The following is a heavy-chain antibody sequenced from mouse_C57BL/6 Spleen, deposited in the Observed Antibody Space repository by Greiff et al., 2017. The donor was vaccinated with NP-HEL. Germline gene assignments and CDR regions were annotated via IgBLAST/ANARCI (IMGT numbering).Heavy chain of an antibody. V-gene: IGHV1-42*01. CDR1: GYSFTGYY. CDR3: ARSWDWYFDV. J-gene: IGHJ1*03. D-gene: IGHD4-1*01. Sequence: EVQLQQSGPELVKPGASVKISCKASGYSFTGYYMNWVKQSPEKSLEWIGEINPSTGGTTYNQKFKAKATLTVDKSSSTAYMQLKSLTSEDSAVYYCARSWDWYFDVWGTGTTVTVSS. CDR2: INPSTGGT.